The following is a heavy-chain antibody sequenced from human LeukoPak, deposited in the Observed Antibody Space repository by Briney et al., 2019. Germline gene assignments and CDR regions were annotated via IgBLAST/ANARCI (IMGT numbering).Heavy chain of an antibody. CDR1: GLTFSSHA. D-gene: IGHD2-2*01. J-gene: IGHJ4*02. CDR3: ARNLPAADY. Sequence: GGSLRLSCVASGLTFSSHAMTWVRQTPGKGLEWVSGITGSGGTTYHADSVKGRFTISRDNSKNTLYLQMNNLRAEDTAVYYCARNLPAADYWGQGTLVTVSS. CDR2: ITGSGGTT. V-gene: IGHV3-23*01.